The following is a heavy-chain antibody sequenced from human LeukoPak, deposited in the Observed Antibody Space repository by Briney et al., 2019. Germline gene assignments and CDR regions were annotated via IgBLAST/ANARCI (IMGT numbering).Heavy chain of an antibody. J-gene: IGHJ4*02. Sequence: GGSLRLSCAASGFTFTDHWMSWVRQAPGKGLEWVANINEDGSEKYYVDSVKGRFTISRDNAKKSLYLQMNSLRAEDTAVYYCARGGTGVSQDYWGQGTLVTVAS. V-gene: IGHV3-7*01. CDR3: ARGGTGVSQDY. CDR2: INEDGSEK. CDR1: GFTFTDHW. D-gene: IGHD3/OR15-3a*01.